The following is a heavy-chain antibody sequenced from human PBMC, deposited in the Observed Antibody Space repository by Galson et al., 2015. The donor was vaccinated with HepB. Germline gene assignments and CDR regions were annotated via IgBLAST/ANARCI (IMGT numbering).Heavy chain of an antibody. CDR1: RFTFDDYA. CDR3: AKGPIAALTYYFDY. CDR2: ISWNSGSI. D-gene: IGHD6-13*01. V-gene: IGHV3-9*01. Sequence: SLRLSCAASRFTFDDYAMHWVRQAPGKGLEWVSGISWNSGSIGYADSVKGRFTISRDNAKNSLYLQMNSLRAEDTALYYCAKGPIAALTYYFDYWGQGTLVTVSS. J-gene: IGHJ4*02.